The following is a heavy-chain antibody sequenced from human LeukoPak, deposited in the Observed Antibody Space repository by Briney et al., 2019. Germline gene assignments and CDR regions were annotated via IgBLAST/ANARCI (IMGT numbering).Heavy chain of an antibody. D-gene: IGHD3-3*01. CDR2: IYYSGST. J-gene: IGHJ5*02. CDR3: ARDRIGVDWFDP. V-gene: IGHV4-39*07. Sequence: SETLSLTCTVSGGSISSSSYYWGWIRQPPGKELEWIGSIYYSGSTYYNPSLKSRVTISVDTSKNQFSLKLSSVTAADTAVYYCARDRIGVDWFDPWGQGTLVTVSS. CDR1: GGSISSSSYY.